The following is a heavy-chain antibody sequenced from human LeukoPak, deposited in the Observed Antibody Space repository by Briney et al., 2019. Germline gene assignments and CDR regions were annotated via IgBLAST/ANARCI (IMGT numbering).Heavy chain of an antibody. J-gene: IGHJ3*02. CDR2: ISWNSGSI. D-gene: IGHD4-17*01. V-gene: IGHV3-9*01. CDR3: AKDMKLDYGDYVDAFDI. CDR1: GFTFDDYA. Sequence: PGGSLRLSCAASGFTFDDYAMHWVRQAPGKGLEWVSGISWNSGSIGYADSVKGRFTISRDNAKNSLYLQMNSLRAEDTALYYCAKDMKLDYGDYVDAFDIWGQGTMVTVSS.